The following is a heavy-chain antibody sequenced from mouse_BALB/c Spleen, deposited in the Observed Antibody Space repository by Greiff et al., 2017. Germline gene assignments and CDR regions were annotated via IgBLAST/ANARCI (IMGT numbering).Heavy chain of an antibody. CDR1: GFNIKDTY. J-gene: IGHJ2*01. Sequence: VQLKESGAELVKPGASVKLSCTASGFNIKDTYMHWVKQRPEQGLEWIGRIDPANGNTKYDPKFQGKATITADTSSNTAYLQLSSLTSEDTAVYYCARGVTTYFDYWGKGTTLTVSS. D-gene: IGHD2-1*01. V-gene: IGHV14-3*02. CDR2: IDPANGNT. CDR3: ARGVTTYFDY.